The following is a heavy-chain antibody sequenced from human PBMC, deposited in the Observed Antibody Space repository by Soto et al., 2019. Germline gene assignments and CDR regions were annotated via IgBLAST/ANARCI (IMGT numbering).Heavy chain of an antibody. D-gene: IGHD6-13*01. CDR2: ISYTGRT. J-gene: IGHJ5*02. CDR1: GGSINSGAYY. CDR3: SRVSATGTRWIDP. V-gene: IGHV4-31*03. Sequence: QVQLQESGPGLVKPSQTLSLTCSVSGGSINSGAYYWGWIRQHPGKGLEWIGYISYTGRTNSNPSLQTRVNLAPDMSESQFSLKLTSVTAADTAVYFCSRVSATGTRWIDPWGQGTLVTVSP.